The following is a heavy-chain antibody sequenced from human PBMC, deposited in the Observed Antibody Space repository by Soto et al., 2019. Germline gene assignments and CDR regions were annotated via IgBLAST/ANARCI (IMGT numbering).Heavy chain of an antibody. CDR2: INPANGDT. J-gene: IGHJ4*02. V-gene: IGHV1-3*01. D-gene: IGHD5-12*01. CDR1: GXTFTTFF. Sequence: GASVKVSCKTSGXTFTTFFLHWMRQAPGQRLEWMGWINPANGDTMYSQKFLGRVSNTRDTSATTAYMELTYLTSEDTAIYYCARGPSSGCFDSWGQGTLVTAPQ. CDR3: ARGPSSGCFDS.